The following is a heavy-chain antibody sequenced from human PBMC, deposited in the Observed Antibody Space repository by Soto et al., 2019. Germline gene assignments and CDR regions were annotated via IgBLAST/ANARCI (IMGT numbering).Heavy chain of an antibody. CDR2: IFFTGSA. CDR1: GGSVSTGSYD. J-gene: IGHJ6*02. Sequence: PSETLSLTCTVSGGSVSTGSYDWSWIRQPPGKGLEWIGKIFFTGSAHYNPSLRNRVTMSVDTSKDQFPLTLTSVTAADTAVYYCARDGHGMDVWGQGTTVTVSS. CDR3: ARDGHGMDV. V-gene: IGHV4-61*01.